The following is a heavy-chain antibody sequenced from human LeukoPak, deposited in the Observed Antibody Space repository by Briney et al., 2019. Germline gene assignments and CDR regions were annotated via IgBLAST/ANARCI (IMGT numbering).Heavy chain of an antibody. CDR2: INHSGST. V-gene: IGHV4-34*01. Sequence: SETVSLTCAVYGGSFSGYCWSWIRQPPGKGLEWIGEINHSGSTNYNPSLKSRVTISVDTSKNQFSLKLSSVTAADTAVYYCARGYSSSWLTFDYWGQGTLVTVSS. CDR1: GGSFSGYC. CDR3: ARGYSSSWLTFDY. J-gene: IGHJ4*02. D-gene: IGHD6-13*01.